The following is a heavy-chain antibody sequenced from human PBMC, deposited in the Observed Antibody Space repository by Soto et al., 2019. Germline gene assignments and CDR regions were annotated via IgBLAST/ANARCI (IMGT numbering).Heavy chain of an antibody. CDR3: GKPLGHYYYGMDV. CDR1: GFTFSSYG. D-gene: IGHD7-27*01. V-gene: IGHV3-30*18. CDR2: ISYDGSNK. Sequence: PGGSLRLSCAASGFTFSSYGMHWVRQAPGKGLEWVAVISYDGSNKYYADSVKGRFTISRDNSKNTLYLQMNSLRAEDTAVYCCGKPLGHYYYGMDVWGQGTTVTVSS. J-gene: IGHJ6*02.